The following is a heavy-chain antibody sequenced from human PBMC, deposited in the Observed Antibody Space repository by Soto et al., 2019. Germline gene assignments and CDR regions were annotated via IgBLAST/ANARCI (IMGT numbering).Heavy chain of an antibody. Sequence: QVQLVESGGGVVQPGRSLRLSCAGSGFTVSNYAMHWVRQAPGKGLEWVAVMLSDGTNRFSDSVKGRFTVSGDNSENTVYLQMNSLTGEDTAVYYCAKSGLRFLDYFDYWAQGTLVTVSS. CDR2: MLSDGTNR. CDR3: AKSGLRFLDYFDY. J-gene: IGHJ4*02. CDR1: GFTVSNYA. D-gene: IGHD4-17*01. V-gene: IGHV3-30*18.